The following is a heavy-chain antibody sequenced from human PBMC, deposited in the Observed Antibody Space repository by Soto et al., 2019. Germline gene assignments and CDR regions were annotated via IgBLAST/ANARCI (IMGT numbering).Heavy chain of an antibody. CDR3: ARGGEPIDY. J-gene: IGHJ4*02. Sequence: SVKVSCKASGGTFSKYKITWVRQAPGQGLEWMGGIIPVFGTANYAQKFQGRVTITADESTSTAYMEVSSLRSEDTAVYYCARGGEPIDYWGQGTLVTVSS. V-gene: IGHV1-69*13. CDR1: GGTFSKYK. D-gene: IGHD2-21*01. CDR2: IIPVFGTA.